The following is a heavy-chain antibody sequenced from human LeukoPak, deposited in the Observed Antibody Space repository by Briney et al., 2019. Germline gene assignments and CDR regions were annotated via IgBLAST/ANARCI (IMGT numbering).Heavy chain of an antibody. CDR2: IYYSGST. Sequence: PSQTLSLTCTVSGGSISSGGYYWSWIRQPPGKGLEWIGSIYYSGSTYYNPSLKSRVTISVDTSKNQFSLKLSSVTAADTAVYYCARQLRFLEWFAFDWGQGTLVTVSS. D-gene: IGHD3-3*01. V-gene: IGHV4-39*01. J-gene: IGHJ4*02. CDR3: ARQLRFLEWFAFD. CDR1: GGSISSGGYY.